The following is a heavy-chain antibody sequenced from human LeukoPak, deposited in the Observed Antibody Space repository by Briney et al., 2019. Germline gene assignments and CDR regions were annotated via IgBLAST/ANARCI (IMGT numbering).Heavy chain of an antibody. J-gene: IGHJ4*02. D-gene: IGHD3-3*01. CDR1: GYPFTTYG. V-gene: IGHV1-18*01. Sequence: ASVKVSSKASGYPFTTYGLSWVRQAPGQGLEWMGKISGNDGDTDYAQKFQGRVTMTTDTATSTAYMELTSLRADDTAVYYCARDVPDFWSGFDYWGQGTLVTVSP. CDR3: ARDVPDFWSGFDY. CDR2: ISGNDGDT.